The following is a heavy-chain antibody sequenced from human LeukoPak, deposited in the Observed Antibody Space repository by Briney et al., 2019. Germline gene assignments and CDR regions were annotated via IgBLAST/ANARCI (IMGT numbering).Heavy chain of an antibody. J-gene: IGHJ4*02. CDR2: ISYDESNK. CDR1: GFPFSSYA. CDR3: ARGGAYSSGWYFDY. Sequence: GRSLSLSCAASGFPFSSYAMHWVRQAPGKGLEWVAVISYDESNKYYADSVKGRFTIPRDNSKNTLYLQMNSLRAEDTAVYYCARGGAYSSGWYFDYWGQGTLVTVSS. V-gene: IGHV3-30-3*01. D-gene: IGHD6-19*01.